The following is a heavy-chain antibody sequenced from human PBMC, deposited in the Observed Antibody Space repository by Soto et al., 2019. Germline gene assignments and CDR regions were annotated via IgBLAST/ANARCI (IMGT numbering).Heavy chain of an antibody. CDR2: INPNSGGT. CDR3: ARVATVANHYYYGMDV. J-gene: IGHJ6*02. Sequence: ASVKVSCKASGYTFTGYYMHWVRQAPGQGLEWMGWINPNSGGTNYAQKFQGWVTMTRDTSISTAYMELSRLRSDDTAVYYCARVATVANHYYYGMDVWGQGTTVTVSS. V-gene: IGHV1-2*04. CDR1: GYTFTGYY. D-gene: IGHD4-17*01.